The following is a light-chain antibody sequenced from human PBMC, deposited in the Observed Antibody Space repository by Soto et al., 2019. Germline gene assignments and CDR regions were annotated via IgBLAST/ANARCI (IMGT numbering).Light chain of an antibody. J-gene: IGLJ3*02. Sequence: QSVLTQPLSVSGSPGQSVTISCTGTTTNAATYNYVSWYQHHPGKAPKLILYNVSERPSGVSDRFSGSKSGNAASLTISGLQADDEADYYCCSYEGSANWLFGGGTKLTVL. CDR1: TTNAATYNY. CDR2: NVS. CDR3: CSYEGSANWL. V-gene: IGLV2-11*01.